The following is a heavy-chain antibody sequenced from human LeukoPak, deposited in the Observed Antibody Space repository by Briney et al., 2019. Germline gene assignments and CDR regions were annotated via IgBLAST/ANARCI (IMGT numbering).Heavy chain of an antibody. V-gene: IGHV3-53*01. Sequence: HPGGSLRLSCAASGISASSNYMNWVRQAPGKGLEWVPGISPGGGPTYYADSVKGRFTISRDDSKNTLYLQMKNLRAEDTAVYYCAKDGAWLRFDDWGQGILVTVSS. J-gene: IGHJ4*02. D-gene: IGHD5-12*01. CDR1: GISASSNY. CDR3: AKDGAWLRFDD. CDR2: ISPGGGPT.